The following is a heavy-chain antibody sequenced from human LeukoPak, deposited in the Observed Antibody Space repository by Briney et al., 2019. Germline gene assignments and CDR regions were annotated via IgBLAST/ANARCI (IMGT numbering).Heavy chain of an antibody. CDR3: AKDDCSGGSCYHSEGYFDY. D-gene: IGHD2-15*01. CDR2: ISDSGGST. V-gene: IGHV3-23*01. CDR1: GFTFSSHA. Sequence: GGSLRLSCAASGFTFSSHAMNWVRQAPGKGLEWVSGISDSGGSTYYADSVKGRFTISRDNSKNTLYLQMNSLRAEDTAVYYCAKDDCSGGSCYHSEGYFDYWGQGTLVTVSS. J-gene: IGHJ4*02.